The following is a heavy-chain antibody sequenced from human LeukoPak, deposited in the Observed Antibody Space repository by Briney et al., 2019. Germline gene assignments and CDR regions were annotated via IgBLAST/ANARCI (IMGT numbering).Heavy chain of an antibody. CDR3: ARREAMVRGVIISNYFDY. CDR2: TSYTGST. D-gene: IGHD3-10*01. CDR1: GGSISSYY. Sequence: PSETLSLTCTVSGGSISSYYWGWIRQPPGKGLEWIGSTSYTGSTYYNPSLKSRVTISLDTSKNQFSLKLSSVTAADTAVYYCARREAMVRGVIISNYFDYWGQGTLVTVSS. J-gene: IGHJ4*02. V-gene: IGHV4-39*07.